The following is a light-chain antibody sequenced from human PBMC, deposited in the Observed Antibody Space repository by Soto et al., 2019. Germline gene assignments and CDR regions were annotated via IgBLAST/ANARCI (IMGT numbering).Light chain of an antibody. CDR2: GAS. CDR1: QSVYNN. Sequence: KEMKQAAANPSVAPGGRGTLFLKASQSVYNNLAWYQQKPGQAPRLLIYGASTRATGIPARFSGSGSGTEFTLTISSLQSEDFAVYYCQQYNNWPPVTFGPGTKVDIK. CDR3: QQYNNWPPVT. V-gene: IGKV3-15*01. J-gene: IGKJ3*01.